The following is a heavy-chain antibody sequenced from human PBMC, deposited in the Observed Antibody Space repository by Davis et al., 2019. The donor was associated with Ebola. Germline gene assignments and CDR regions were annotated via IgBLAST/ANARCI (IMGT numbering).Heavy chain of an antibody. Sequence: GESLKISCAASGFTFSSYAMSWVRQAPGKGLEWVSAISGSGGSTYYADSVKGRFTISRDNSKNTLYLQMNSLRAEDTAVYYCAKDLKIQLFDYYYYGMDVWGHGTTVTVSS. V-gene: IGHV3-23*01. CDR2: ISGSGGST. CDR3: AKDLKIQLFDYYYYGMDV. D-gene: IGHD5-18*01. CDR1: GFTFSSYA. J-gene: IGHJ6*02.